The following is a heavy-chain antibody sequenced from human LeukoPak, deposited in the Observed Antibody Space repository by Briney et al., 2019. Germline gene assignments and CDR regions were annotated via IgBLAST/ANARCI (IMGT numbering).Heavy chain of an antibody. D-gene: IGHD3-22*01. Sequence: SETLSLTCAVSGYSITSGYYWGWIRQPPGEGLEWIGSIYHSGSTYYNPSLKTRFTISVDTSKNQFSLKLSSVTAADTAVYYCARGGYYDSSGYVDYWGQGTLVTVSS. CDR2: IYHSGST. CDR1: GYSITSGYY. J-gene: IGHJ4*02. CDR3: ARGGYYDSSGYVDY. V-gene: IGHV4-38-2*01.